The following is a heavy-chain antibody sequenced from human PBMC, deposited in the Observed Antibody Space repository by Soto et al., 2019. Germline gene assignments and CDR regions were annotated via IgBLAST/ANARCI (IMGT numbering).Heavy chain of an antibody. V-gene: IGHV4-59*01. J-gene: IGHJ5*02. CDR3: VRARGYSNWYDP. CDR2: IYYSGST. D-gene: IGHD5-18*01. Sequence: SETLSLTCTVSGGSISNYYWSWLRQPPGKGLEWIGYIYYSGSTNYNPSLRSRVTISVDTSKNQFSLKLSSVTAADTAIYYCVRARGYSNWYDPWGQGPLVT. CDR1: GGSISNYY.